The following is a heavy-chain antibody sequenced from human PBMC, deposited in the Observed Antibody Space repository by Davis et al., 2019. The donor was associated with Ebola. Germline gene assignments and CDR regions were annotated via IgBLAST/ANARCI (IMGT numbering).Heavy chain of an antibody. CDR2: INSDGSST. V-gene: IGHV3-74*01. CDR1: GFTFSSYW. D-gene: IGHD3-10*01. J-gene: IGHJ4*02. Sequence: GESLKISCAASGFTFSSYWMHWVRQAPGKGLVWVSRINSDGSSTSYADSVKGRFTISRDNAKNTLYLQMNSLRAEDTAVYYCARDEGGILLWFGNWGQGTLVTVSS. CDR3: ARDEGGILLWFGN.